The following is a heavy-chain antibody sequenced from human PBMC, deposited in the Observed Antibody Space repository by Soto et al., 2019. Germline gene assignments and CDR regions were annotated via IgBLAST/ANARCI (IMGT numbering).Heavy chain of an antibody. CDR3: ARDRVSLAMFGVPVGVFKN. D-gene: IGHD3-3*01. J-gene: IGHJ4*02. CDR2: INAGSGYT. Sequence: ASVKVSCRASGYTFTTFAMHWVRQAPGQRPEWLGWINAGSGYTKYSQNFQDRVTISSDTSASTAYMELSSLRSGDTAIYYCARDRVSLAMFGVPVGVFKNWGQGTLVTVSS. CDR1: GYTFTTFA. V-gene: IGHV1-3*01.